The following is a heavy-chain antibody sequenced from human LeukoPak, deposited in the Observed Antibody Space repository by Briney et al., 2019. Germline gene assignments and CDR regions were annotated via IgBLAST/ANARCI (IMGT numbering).Heavy chain of an antibody. D-gene: IGHD2-2*02. CDR3: AKWGVPAAIRSDAFDI. Sequence: GGSLRLSCAASGFTFSSYAMSWVRQAPGKGLEWVSAISGSGGSTYYADSVKGRFTISRDNSKNTLYLQMNSLRAEDTAVYYCAKWGVPAAIRSDAFDIWGQGTMVTVSS. CDR1: GFTFSSYA. V-gene: IGHV3-23*01. CDR2: ISGSGGST. J-gene: IGHJ3*02.